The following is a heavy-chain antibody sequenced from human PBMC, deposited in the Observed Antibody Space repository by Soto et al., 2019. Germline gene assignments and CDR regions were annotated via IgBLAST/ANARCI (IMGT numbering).Heavy chain of an antibody. CDR3: AKGSYDFWSGYPPPYFDY. CDR2: IYSGGST. Sequence: GGSLRLSCAASGFTVSSNYMSWVRQAPGKGLEWVSVIYSGGSTYYADSVKGRFTISRDNSKNTLYLQMNSLRAEDTAVYYCAKGSYDFWSGYPPPYFDYWGQGTLVTVSS. V-gene: IGHV3-53*01. CDR1: GFTVSSNY. D-gene: IGHD3-3*01. J-gene: IGHJ4*02.